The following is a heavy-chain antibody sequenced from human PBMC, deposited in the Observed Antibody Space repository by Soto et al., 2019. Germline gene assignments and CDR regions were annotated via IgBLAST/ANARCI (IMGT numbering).Heavy chain of an antibody. CDR2: IYPGDSDT. CDR1: GYSFTSYW. D-gene: IGHD2-8*01. CDR3: ARHGYCTNGVCYQGVDAWFAP. J-gene: IGHJ5*02. Sequence: GESLKISCKGSGYSFTSYWIGWVRQMPGKGLEWMGIIYPGDSDTRYSPSFQGQVTISADKSISTAYLQWSSLKASDTAMYYCARHGYCTNGVCYQGVDAWFAPWGHGTLVTVSS. V-gene: IGHV5-51*01.